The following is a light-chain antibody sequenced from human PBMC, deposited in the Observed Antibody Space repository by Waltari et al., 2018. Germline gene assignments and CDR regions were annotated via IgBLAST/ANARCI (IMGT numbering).Light chain of an antibody. CDR3: QTWGTGIRV. Sequence: QLVLTQSPSASASLGASVKLPCPLSSGQRNYAIAWHPQQPAKGPRYLMNLNSDGTHNKGDGIPGRFAGCSSGAGRYLTSAGLQSEDEADYYCQTWGTGIRVFGGGTKLTVL. V-gene: IGLV4-69*01. CDR1: SGQRNYA. CDR2: LNSDGTH. J-gene: IGLJ3*02.